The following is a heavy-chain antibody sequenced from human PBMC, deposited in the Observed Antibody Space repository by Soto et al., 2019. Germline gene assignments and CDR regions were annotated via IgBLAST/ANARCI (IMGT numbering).Heavy chain of an antibody. CDR3: TKDQTAAGTVDF. V-gene: IGHV1-18*04. CDR2: ISTYNGNT. J-gene: IGHJ4*02. Sequence: QVQLVQSGAEVKKPGASVRVSRKASGYTFTSYGISWVRQAPGQGLEWMGWISTYNGNTNYAQKLQGRVTMTTDTSTSTAYMELRSLRSDDTAVYYCTKDQTAAGTVDFWGQGTLVTVSS. D-gene: IGHD6-13*01. CDR1: GYTFTSYG.